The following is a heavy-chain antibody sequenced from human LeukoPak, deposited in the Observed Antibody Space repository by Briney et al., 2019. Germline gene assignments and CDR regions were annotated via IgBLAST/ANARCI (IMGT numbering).Heavy chain of an antibody. Sequence: PSETLSLTCTVSGGSISSSSYYWGWIRQPPGKGLEWIGSIYYSGSTYYNPSLKSRVTISVDTSKNQFSLKLSSVTAADTAVYYCAVSSGWYKIDYWGQGTLVTVSS. J-gene: IGHJ4*02. D-gene: IGHD6-19*01. CDR3: AVSSGWYKIDY. V-gene: IGHV4-39*07. CDR2: IYYSGST. CDR1: GGSISSSSYY.